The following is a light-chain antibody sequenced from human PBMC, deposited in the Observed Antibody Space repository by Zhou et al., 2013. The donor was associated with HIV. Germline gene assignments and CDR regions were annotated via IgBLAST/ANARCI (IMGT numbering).Light chain of an antibody. Sequence: DIQMTQSPSSVSASVGDRITITCRASQGISKWLACYQQKPGKVPKLLIYAASTLQSGVPSRFSGSGSGTDFTLIISSLQPEDVSTYYCQKYDSDITFGGGTKVEIK. CDR3: QKYDSDIT. J-gene: IGKJ4*01. CDR1: QGISKW. V-gene: IGKV1-27*01. CDR2: AAS.